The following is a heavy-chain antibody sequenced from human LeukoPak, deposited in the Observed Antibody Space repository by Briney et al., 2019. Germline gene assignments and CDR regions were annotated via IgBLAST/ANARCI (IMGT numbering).Heavy chain of an antibody. V-gene: IGHV4-39*07. J-gene: IGHJ3*02. D-gene: IGHD5-18*01. CDR2: IYYSGSI. CDR3: ARSGYREGADALDI. Sequence: PSETLSLTCTVSGGSISSSSYYWGWIRQPPGKGLEWIGSIYYSGSIYYNPSLKSRVTISVDTSKNQFSLKLSSVAAADTAVYYCARSGYREGADALDIWGLGTMVTVSS. CDR1: GGSISSSSYY.